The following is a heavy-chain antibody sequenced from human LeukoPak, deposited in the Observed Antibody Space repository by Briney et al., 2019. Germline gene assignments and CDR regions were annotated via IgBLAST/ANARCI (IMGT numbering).Heavy chain of an antibody. CDR3: ARKGYYYDSSSYSLDY. V-gene: IGHV1-3*01. CDR1: GYTFTSYA. D-gene: IGHD3-22*01. CDR2: INAGNGNT. J-gene: IGHJ4*02. Sequence: ASVKVSCKASGYTFTSYAMHWVRQAPGQRLEWMGWINAGNGNTKYSQKFQGRVTITRDTSASTAYMELSSLRSEDTAVYYCARKGYYYDSSSYSLDYWGQGTLVAVSS.